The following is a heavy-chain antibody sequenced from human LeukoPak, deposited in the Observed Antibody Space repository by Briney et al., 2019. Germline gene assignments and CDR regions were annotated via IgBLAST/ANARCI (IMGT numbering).Heavy chain of an antibody. V-gene: IGHV3-23*01. CDR2: ISNSDGST. CDR3: ARLSSHYGDYKVDP. CDR1: GFTFSSYA. Sequence: GGSLRLSCAASGFTFSSYAMSWVRQAPGKGLEWVSTISNSDGSTYYADSVKGRFTISRDNSENTLYLQMNSLRAEDTAVYYCARLSSHYGDYKVDPWGQGTLVTVSS. J-gene: IGHJ5*02. D-gene: IGHD4-17*01.